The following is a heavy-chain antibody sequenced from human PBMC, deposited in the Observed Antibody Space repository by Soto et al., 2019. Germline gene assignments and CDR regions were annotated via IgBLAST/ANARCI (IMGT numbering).Heavy chain of an antibody. Sequence: QSLTCTVSGGSISRSGYFWSWIRQHPGKGLEWIGYIYDSGSTYYNPSLKSRVSLSVDTSKNQFSLNLTSVTAADTAMYYCARSSRSYFDYWGQGTLVTVSS. CDR1: GGSISRSGYF. CDR2: IYDSGST. V-gene: IGHV4-31*03. CDR3: ARSSRSYFDY. J-gene: IGHJ4*02.